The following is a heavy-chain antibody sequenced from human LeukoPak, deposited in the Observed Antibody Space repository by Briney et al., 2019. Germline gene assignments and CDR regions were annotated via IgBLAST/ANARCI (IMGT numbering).Heavy chain of an antibody. CDR1: GYTFTTYG. CDR3: ARDMSSWQQLVLPDY. CDR2: ISPYNGNT. D-gene: IGHD6-13*01. J-gene: IGHJ4*02. Sequence: ASVKVSCKASGYTFTTYGINWVRQAPGQGLEWMGWISPYNGNTNYAQKLQGRVTMTTDTSTSRAYMELRSLRSDDTAVYYCARDMSSWQQLVLPDYWGQGTLVTVSS. V-gene: IGHV1-18*01.